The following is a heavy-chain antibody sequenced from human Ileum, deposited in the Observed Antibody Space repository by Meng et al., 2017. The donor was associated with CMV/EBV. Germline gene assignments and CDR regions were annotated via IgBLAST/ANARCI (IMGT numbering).Heavy chain of an antibody. Sequence: GESLKISCAASGFTFSSYAMSWVRQAPGKGLEWVSAISGSGGSTYYADSVKGRFTISRDDAKSSLYLDMSSLRADDTAVYYCARELPATWEPFDYWGRGTLVTVSS. CDR2: ISGSGGST. J-gene: IGHJ4*02. CDR3: ARELPATWEPFDY. CDR1: GFTFSSYA. V-gene: IGHV3-23*01. D-gene: IGHD1-26*01.